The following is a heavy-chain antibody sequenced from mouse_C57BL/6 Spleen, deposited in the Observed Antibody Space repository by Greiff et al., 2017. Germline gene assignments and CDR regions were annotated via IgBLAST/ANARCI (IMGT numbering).Heavy chain of an antibody. CDR1: GFSLTSYG. J-gene: IGHJ3*01. V-gene: IGHV2-3*01. D-gene: IGHD2-3*01. Sequence: VKLMESGPGLVAPSQSLSITCTVSGFSLTSYGVSWVRQPPGKGLEWLGVIWGDGSTNYHSALISRPSISKDNSKSQVFLKLNSLQTDDTATYYCAKPDDGYYPWFAYWGQGTLVTVSA. CDR3: AKPDDGYYPWFAY. CDR2: IWGDGST.